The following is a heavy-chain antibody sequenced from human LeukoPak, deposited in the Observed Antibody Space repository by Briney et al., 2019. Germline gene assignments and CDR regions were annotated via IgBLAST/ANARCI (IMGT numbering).Heavy chain of an antibody. CDR1: GGTFSSYA. CDR2: IIPIFGTA. Sequence: SVKVSCKASGGTFSSYAISWVRQAPGQGLEWMGRIIPIFGTANYEQKFQGRVTITTDESTSTAYMELSSLRSEDTAVYYCGAAGLGYYFDYWGQGTLVTVSS. J-gene: IGHJ4*02. CDR3: GAAGLGYYFDY. V-gene: IGHV1-69*05. D-gene: IGHD6-13*01.